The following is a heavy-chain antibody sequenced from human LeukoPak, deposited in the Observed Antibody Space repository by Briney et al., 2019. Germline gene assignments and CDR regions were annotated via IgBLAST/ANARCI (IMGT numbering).Heavy chain of an antibody. CDR1: GFTFSSYS. V-gene: IGHV3-21*01. Sequence: GGSLRLSCAASGFTFSSYSMNWVRQAPGKGLEWVSSISSSSSYIYYADSAKGRFTISRDNAKNSLYLQMKSMRAEDTALYYCGGGLPPNWNYPLDIWGQGTMVTVSS. J-gene: IGHJ3*02. CDR3: GGGLPPNWNYPLDI. CDR2: ISSSSSYI. D-gene: IGHD1-7*01.